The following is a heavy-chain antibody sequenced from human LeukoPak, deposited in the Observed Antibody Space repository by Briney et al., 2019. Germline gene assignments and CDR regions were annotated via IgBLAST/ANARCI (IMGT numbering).Heavy chain of an antibody. Sequence: SETLSLTCSHPRGSIRSYFWSCIRPPPRRGMEWIGYIYSSGSTSYNPSLKSRVTILRDTSKNQFSLKLTSVTAADTAVYYCARGSDILTYWGQGTLVTVST. D-gene: IGHD3-9*01. J-gene: IGHJ4*02. CDR3: ARGSDILTY. CDR2: IYSSGST. CDR1: RGSIRSYF. V-gene: IGHV4-59*01.